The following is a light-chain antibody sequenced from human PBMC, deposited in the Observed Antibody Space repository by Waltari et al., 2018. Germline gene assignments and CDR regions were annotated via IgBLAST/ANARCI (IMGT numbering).Light chain of an antibody. CDR1: QSLARRDGNTD. V-gene: IGKV2-30*02. Sequence: DVVMTQSPLSLPVTLGQPASIFCRSSQSLARRDGNTDLNWFQHRPGQSPRRLIYRVSKRDSGVPDRFSGSGSGTDFTLQISRVEAEDVGVYYCMQGTHWPPYTFGQGTKLEIK. J-gene: IGKJ2*01. CDR3: MQGTHWPPYT. CDR2: RVS.